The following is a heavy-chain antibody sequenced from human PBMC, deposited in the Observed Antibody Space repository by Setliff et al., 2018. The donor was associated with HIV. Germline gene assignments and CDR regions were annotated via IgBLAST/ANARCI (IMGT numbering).Heavy chain of an antibody. CDR1: GYTFSNYC. J-gene: IGHJ4*02. V-gene: IGHV5-51*01. Sequence: PGESLKISCKDSGYTFSNYCIAWVRQMPGKGLEWMGIIYPGNSDTTYSPSFQGQVTISADKSISTAYLQWSSLKASDTAMYYCARQTVSGLLYSDYWGQGTLVTVSS. CDR2: IYPGNSDT. CDR3: ARQTVSGLLYSDY. D-gene: IGHD3-10*01.